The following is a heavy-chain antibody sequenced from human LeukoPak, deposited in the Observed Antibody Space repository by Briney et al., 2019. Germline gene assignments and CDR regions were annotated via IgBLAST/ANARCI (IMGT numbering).Heavy chain of an antibody. J-gene: IGHJ2*01. CDR1: GGSFSGYY. CDR3: ARGSGYPYWYFDL. Sequence: SETLSLTCAVYGGSFSGYYWSWIRQPPGKGLEWIGEINHSGSTNYNPSLKSRVTISVDTSKNQFSLKLSPVTAADTAVYYCARGSGYPYWYFDLWGRGTLVTVSS. D-gene: IGHD3-22*01. CDR2: INHSGST. V-gene: IGHV4-34*01.